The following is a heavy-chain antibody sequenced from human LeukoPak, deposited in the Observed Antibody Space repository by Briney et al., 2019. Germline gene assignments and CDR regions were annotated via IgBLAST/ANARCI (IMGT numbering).Heavy chain of an antibody. J-gene: IGHJ4*02. CDR1: GFTFSNYW. D-gene: IGHD6-19*01. CDR3: ARDPLIAVAGIYFDY. V-gene: IGHV3-7*05. CDR2: IKEDGSEK. Sequence: AGGSLRLSCAASGFTFSNYWMNWVRQAPGKGLEWVANIKEDGSEKNYVDSVKGRFTISRDNAKNSLYLQMSSLRAEDTAVYYCARDPLIAVAGIYFDYLGQGTLVTVSS.